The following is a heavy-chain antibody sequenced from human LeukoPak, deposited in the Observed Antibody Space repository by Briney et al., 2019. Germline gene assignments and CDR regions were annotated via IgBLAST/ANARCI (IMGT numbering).Heavy chain of an antibody. CDR2: ISYDGSNK. J-gene: IGHJ3*02. Sequence: GGSLRLSCAASGFTFDDYAMHWVRQAPGKGLEWVAVISYDGSNKYYADSVKGRFTISRDNSKNTLYLQMNSLRAEDTAVYYCARDLPWNYYDSSGSFDAFDIWGQGTMVTVSS. D-gene: IGHD3-22*01. CDR1: GFTFDDYA. CDR3: ARDLPWNYYDSSGSFDAFDI. V-gene: IGHV3-30-3*01.